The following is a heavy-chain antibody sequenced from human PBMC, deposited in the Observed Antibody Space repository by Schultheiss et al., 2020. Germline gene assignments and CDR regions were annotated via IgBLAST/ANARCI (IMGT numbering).Heavy chain of an antibody. CDR1: GYSISSGYY. CDR3: ARTLPTVTTRWEYYYYGMDV. V-gene: IGHV4-38-2*02. D-gene: IGHD4-17*01. J-gene: IGHJ6*02. CDR2: IYHSGST. Sequence: SQTLSLTCTVSGYSISSGYYWGWIRQPPGKGLEWIGSIYHSGSTYYNPSLKSRVTISVDTSKNQFSLKLSSVTAADTAVYYCARTLPTVTTRWEYYYYGMDVWGQGTTVTVSS.